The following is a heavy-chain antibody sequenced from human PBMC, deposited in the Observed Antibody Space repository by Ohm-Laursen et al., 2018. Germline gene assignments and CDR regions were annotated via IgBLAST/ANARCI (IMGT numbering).Heavy chain of an antibody. J-gene: IGHJ6*02. CDR1: GYSFTSYW. Sequence: ESLRISCKGSGYSFTSYWIGWVRQMPGKGLEVMGIVYPGDSDTRYSPSFQGQVTISADKSINTAYLQWSSLKASDTAMYYCARQDCSTISCFVGYYGMDVWGQGTTVTVSS. D-gene: IGHD2-2*01. CDR3: ARQDCSTISCFVGYYGMDV. CDR2: VYPGDSDT. V-gene: IGHV5-51*01.